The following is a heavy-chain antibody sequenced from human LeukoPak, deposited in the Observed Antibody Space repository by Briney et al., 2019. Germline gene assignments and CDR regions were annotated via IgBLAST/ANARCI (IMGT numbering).Heavy chain of an antibody. J-gene: IGHJ4*02. CDR1: GFTFSSYG. Sequence: QPGGSLRLSCAASGFTFSSYGMHWVRQAPGKGLEWVSYISSSGSTIYYADSVKGRFTISRDNAKNSLYLQMNSLRAEDTAVYYCARESGRYFDYWGQGTLVTVSS. CDR3: ARESGRYFDY. V-gene: IGHV3-48*04. CDR2: ISSSGSTI. D-gene: IGHD1-26*01.